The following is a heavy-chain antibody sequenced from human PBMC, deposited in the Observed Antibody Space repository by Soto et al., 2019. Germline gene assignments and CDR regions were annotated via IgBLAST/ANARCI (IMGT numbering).Heavy chain of an antibody. Sequence: SETLSLTCTVSGGSISSYYWSWIRQPPGKGLEWIGYIYYSGSTNYNPSLQTRVTISVDKSKSQFSLKLNSVTAADLAVYFCARLEGLATISYYFDFWGQGALVTVSS. J-gene: IGHJ4*02. CDR2: IYYSGST. V-gene: IGHV4-59*08. CDR1: GGSISSYY. D-gene: IGHD3-9*01. CDR3: ARLEGLATISYYFDF.